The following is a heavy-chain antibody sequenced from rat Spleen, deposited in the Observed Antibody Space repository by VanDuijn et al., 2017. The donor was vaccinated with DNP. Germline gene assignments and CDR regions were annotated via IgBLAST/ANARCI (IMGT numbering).Heavy chain of an antibody. CDR2: INSAGIT. Sequence: EVQLQESGPGLVKPSQSLSLTCSVTGYSITSNYWGWIRKFPGDKLEWMGYINSAGITNYNPPLKSQISITRDTSKNQFFLQLTSVTTEETATDYCARSVWVYSAYVMDAWGQGASVTVSS. CDR3: ARSVWVYSAYVMDA. D-gene: IGHD1-9*01. J-gene: IGHJ4*01. CDR1: GYSITSNY. V-gene: IGHV3-3*01.